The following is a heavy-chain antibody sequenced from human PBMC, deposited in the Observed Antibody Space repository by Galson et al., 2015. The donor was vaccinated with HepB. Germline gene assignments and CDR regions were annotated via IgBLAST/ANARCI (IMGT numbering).Heavy chain of an antibody. J-gene: IGHJ4*02. V-gene: IGHV1-2*06. CDR2: INPNNGDT. Sequence: SVKVSCKASGNTFTVYYINWVRQAPGHGLEWMGRINPNNGDTDYAQKFRNRVTLTRDTSLNTAYMELSRLISNDTAVYFCARDGPTSLDYWGQGTLVTVSS. CDR1: GNTFTVYY. CDR3: ARDGPTSLDY.